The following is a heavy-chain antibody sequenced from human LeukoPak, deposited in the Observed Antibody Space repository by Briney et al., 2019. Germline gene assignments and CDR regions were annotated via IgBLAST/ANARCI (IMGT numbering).Heavy chain of an antibody. CDR1: GFTFGDYA. J-gene: IGHJ6*02. CDR2: IRSKAYGGTT. V-gene: IGHV3-49*03. CDR3: TRGPGESYYYYYGIDV. D-gene: IGHD3-10*01. Sequence: GGSLRLSCTASGFTFGDYAMSWFRQAPGKGLEWVGFIRSKAYGGTTEYAASVKGRFTISRDDSKSIAYLQMNSLKTEDTAVYYCTRGPGESYYYYYGIDVWGQGTTVTVSS.